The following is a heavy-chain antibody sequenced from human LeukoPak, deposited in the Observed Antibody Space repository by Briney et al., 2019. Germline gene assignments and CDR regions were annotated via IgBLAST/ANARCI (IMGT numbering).Heavy chain of an antibody. V-gene: IGHV4-39*01. CDR3: ARTYYYDSSGNYGYNWFDP. D-gene: IGHD3-22*01. Sequence: SETLSLTCTVSGGSISSSGYYWGWIRQPPGKGLEWIGSIYFSGSTYYDPSLKSRVTISVDPSMNQFSLKLGSVTAADTAVYYCARTYYYDSSGNYGYNWFDPWGQGTLVTVSP. J-gene: IGHJ5*02. CDR2: IYFSGST. CDR1: GGSISSSGYY.